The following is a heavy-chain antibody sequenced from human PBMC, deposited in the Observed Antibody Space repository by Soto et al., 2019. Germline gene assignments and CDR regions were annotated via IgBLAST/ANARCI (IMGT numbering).Heavy chain of an antibody. J-gene: IGHJ6*02. CDR3: AREARKGYNFGHYYGMDV. Sequence: SETLSPTCTVSGGSISSGGYYWSWIRQHPGKGLEWIGYIYYSGSTYYNPSLKSRVTISVDTSKNQFSLKLSSVTAADTAVYYCAREARKGYNFGHYYGMDVWGQGTTVTVSS. CDR2: IYYSGST. CDR1: GGSISSGGYY. V-gene: IGHV4-31*03. D-gene: IGHD5-12*01.